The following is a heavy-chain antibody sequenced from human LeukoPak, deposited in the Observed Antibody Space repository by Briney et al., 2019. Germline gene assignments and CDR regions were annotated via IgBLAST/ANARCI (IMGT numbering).Heavy chain of an antibody. CDR3: ARRRGYSGYVLRDYYFDY. CDR1: GGPFSGYS. Sequence: SETLSLTCAVSGGPFSGYSWAWIRQPPGKGLEWIGEINHSGSTNYNPSLKSRVTISVDTSKNQLSLKLSSVTAADTAVYYCARRRGYSGYVLRDYYFDYWGQGTLVTVSS. J-gene: IGHJ4*02. CDR2: INHSGST. V-gene: IGHV4-34*01. D-gene: IGHD5-12*01.